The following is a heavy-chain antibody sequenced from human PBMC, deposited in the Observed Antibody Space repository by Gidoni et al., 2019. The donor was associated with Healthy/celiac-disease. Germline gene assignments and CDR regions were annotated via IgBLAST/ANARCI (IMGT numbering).Heavy chain of an antibody. D-gene: IGHD2-2*01. Sequence: QVQLVQSGAEVKKPGASVKVSCKASGYTFTGYYMHWVRQAPGQGLEWMGWINPNSGGTNYAQKFQGRVTMTRDTSISTAYMELSRLRSDDTAVYYCARDRGGKWYQPALYGMDVWGQGTTVTVSS. CDR2: INPNSGGT. J-gene: IGHJ6*02. V-gene: IGHV1-2*02. CDR3: ARDRGGKWYQPALYGMDV. CDR1: GYTFTGYY.